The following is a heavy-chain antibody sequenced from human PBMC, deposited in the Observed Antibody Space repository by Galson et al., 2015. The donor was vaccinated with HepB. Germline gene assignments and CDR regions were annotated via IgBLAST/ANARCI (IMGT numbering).Heavy chain of an antibody. Sequence: SVKVSCKASGYTFTGFYIHWVRQAPGQGLEWMGKINPTDPAGLPTGSGRLAALCVHANTSTSTLYMELSTLYMQLSSLRSEDTAVYYEFSLLHFGTLGQSSYFDYWGQGTLVTVSS. V-gene: IGHV1-46*04. J-gene: IGHJ4*02. CDR2: INPTDPAGLPT. D-gene: IGHD3-16*01. CDR3: FSLLHFGTLGQSSYFDY. CDR1: GYTFTGFY.